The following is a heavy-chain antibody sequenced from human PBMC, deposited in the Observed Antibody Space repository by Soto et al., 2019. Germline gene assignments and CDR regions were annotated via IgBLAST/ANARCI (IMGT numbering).Heavy chain of an antibody. CDR1: GFTFSSYA. CDR2: ISGSGGST. Sequence: GGSLRLSCAASGFTFSSYAMSWVRQAPGKGLEWVSAISGSGGSTYYADSVKGRFTISRDNSKNTLYLQMNSLRAEDTAVYYCAKDKPPPLSSIASPYYYDGMDVWGQGTTVTVSS. J-gene: IGHJ6*02. D-gene: IGHD6-6*01. CDR3: AKDKPPPLSSIASPYYYDGMDV. V-gene: IGHV3-23*01.